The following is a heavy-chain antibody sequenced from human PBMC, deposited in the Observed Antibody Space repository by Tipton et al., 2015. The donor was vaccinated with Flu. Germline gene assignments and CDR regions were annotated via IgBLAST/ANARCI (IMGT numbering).Heavy chain of an antibody. V-gene: IGHV4-59*01. Sequence: TLSLTCTVSGGSTSSYYWSWIRQPPGKGLEWIGYIYYSGSTNYNPSLKSRVTISVDTSKNQFSLTLSPVTAADTAVYYCARERTYYYGSGSYTNWFDPWGQGTLVTVSS. CDR1: GGSTSSYY. CDR3: ARERTYYYGSGSYTNWFDP. CDR2: IYYSGST. J-gene: IGHJ5*02. D-gene: IGHD3-10*01.